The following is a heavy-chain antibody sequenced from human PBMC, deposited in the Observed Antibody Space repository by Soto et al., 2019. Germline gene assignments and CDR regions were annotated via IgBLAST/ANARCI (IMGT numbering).Heavy chain of an antibody. J-gene: IGHJ4*02. CDR2: ISPGSRYP. D-gene: IGHD6-13*01. V-gene: IGHV3-11*03. CDR1: GFTFGDSY. Sequence: GGSLRLSWAGSGFTFGDSYMSWIRQAPGKGLEWLSYISPGSRYPAYADSVKGRFTISRDNAKRSLYLQMMSLRAEDTAVYYCAKRAAAGPFDYWGQGTLVTVSS. CDR3: AKRAAAGPFDY.